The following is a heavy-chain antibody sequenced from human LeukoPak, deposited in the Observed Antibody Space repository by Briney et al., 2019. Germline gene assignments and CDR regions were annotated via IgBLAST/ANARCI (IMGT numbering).Heavy chain of an antibody. J-gene: IGHJ4*01. CDR3: AKVVLNNDNSGYSGFDY. V-gene: IGHV3-23*01. CDR1: GFNFANYA. D-gene: IGHD3-22*01. Sequence: GGSLRLSCAASGFNFANYAVTWVRQAPGKGLEWVSSISDRGGDTYYADSVKGRFTISRDNPKNTLYLQMNSLKADDTALYYCAKVVLNNDNSGYSGFDYWGQGTLVTVSS. CDR2: ISDRGGDT.